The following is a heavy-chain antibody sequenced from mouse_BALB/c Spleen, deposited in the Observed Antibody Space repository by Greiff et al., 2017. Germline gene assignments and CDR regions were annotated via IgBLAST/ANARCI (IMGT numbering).Heavy chain of an antibody. J-gene: IGHJ3*01. CDR3: ARRYYRYDWFAY. CDR2: ISDGGSYT. D-gene: IGHD2-14*01. Sequence: EVQLVESGGGLVKPGGSLKLSCAASGFTFSDYYMYWVRQTPEKRLEWVATISDGGSYTYYPDSVKGRFTISRDNAKNNLYLQMSSLKSEDTAMYYCARRYYRYDWFAYWGQGTLVTVSA. V-gene: IGHV5-4*02. CDR1: GFTFSDYY.